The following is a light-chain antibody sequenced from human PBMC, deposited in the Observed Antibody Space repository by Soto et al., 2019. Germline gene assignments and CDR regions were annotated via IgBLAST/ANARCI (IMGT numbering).Light chain of an antibody. J-gene: IGKJ1*01. V-gene: IGKV3-15*01. CDR1: QSVNNN. Sequence: EIVMTQSPATLSVSPGERATLSCRASQSVNNNLAWYQQKPGQAPRLLIYGASTRATGIPARFSGSGSGTDFTLTISRLEPEDFAVYYCQQYGSSRVGFGQGTKVEIK. CDR3: QQYGSSRVG. CDR2: GAS.